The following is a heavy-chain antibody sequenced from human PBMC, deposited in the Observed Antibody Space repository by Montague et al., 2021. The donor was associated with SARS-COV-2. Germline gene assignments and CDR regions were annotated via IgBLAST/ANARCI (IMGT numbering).Heavy chain of an antibody. CDR2: MYNSENT. Sequence: SETLSLTCTVSGDSINSGSYYWSWIRQPPGKGLQWIGSMYNSENTSYNPSLKSRVTIPVDTSKKQFSLRLSSVTAADTAVYFCARGINSAGSYYYHLDAWGQGTTVTVSS. CDR1: GDSINSGSYY. D-gene: IGHD2-21*01. J-gene: IGHJ6*02. V-gene: IGHV4-61*01. CDR3: ARGINSAGSYYYHLDA.